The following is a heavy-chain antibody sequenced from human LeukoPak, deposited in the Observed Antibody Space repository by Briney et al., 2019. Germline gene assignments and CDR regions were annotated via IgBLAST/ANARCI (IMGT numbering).Heavy chain of an antibody. V-gene: IGHV4-39*01. CDR2: IYYSGST. Sequence: SETLSLTCTVSGGSISSSSYYWGWLRQPPGKGLEWIGSIYYSGSTYYNPSLKSRVTIPVDTSKNQFSLKLSSVTAADTAVYYCARHGSAGRYYFDYWGQGTLVTVSP. CDR1: GGSISSSSYY. CDR3: ARHGSAGRYYFDY. D-gene: IGHD6-25*01. J-gene: IGHJ4*02.